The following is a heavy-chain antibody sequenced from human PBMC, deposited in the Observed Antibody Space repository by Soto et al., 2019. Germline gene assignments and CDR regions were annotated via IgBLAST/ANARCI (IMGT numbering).Heavy chain of an antibody. V-gene: IGHV5-51*01. J-gene: IGHJ5*02. D-gene: IGHD2-2*01. CDR1: GYSFTSYW. CDR3: ARLTIVVVPAALAWFDP. Sequence: PGESLKISCKGSGYSFTSYWIGWVRQMPGKGLEWMGIIYPGDSDTRYSPSFQGQVTISADKSISTAYLQWSSLKASDTAMYYCARLTIVVVPAALAWFDPWGQGTLVTVSS. CDR2: IYPGDSDT.